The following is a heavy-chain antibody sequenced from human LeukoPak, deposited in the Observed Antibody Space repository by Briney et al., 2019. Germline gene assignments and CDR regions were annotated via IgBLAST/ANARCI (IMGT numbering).Heavy chain of an antibody. CDR2: RYYSGST. Sequence: ASETLSLTCTVSGGSISGYYWTWIRQPPGKGLEWLGYRYYSGSTNFNPSLKSRVFMSVDTSKNQFSLRLSSVTAADTAVYYCAREYYGSSGYYNDYWGQGALVTVSS. CDR1: GGSISGYY. J-gene: IGHJ4*02. V-gene: IGHV4-59*01. D-gene: IGHD3-22*01. CDR3: AREYYGSSGYYNDY.